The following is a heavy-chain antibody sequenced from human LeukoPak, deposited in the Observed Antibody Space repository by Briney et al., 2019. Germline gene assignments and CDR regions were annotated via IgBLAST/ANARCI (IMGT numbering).Heavy chain of an antibody. CDR2: ISSSSTTI. CDR3: AKFFTGIPAFDI. J-gene: IGHJ3*02. V-gene: IGHV3-48*01. CDR1: GFTFSSYS. D-gene: IGHD3-9*01. Sequence: GGSLRLSCAASGFTFSSYSMMWVRQAPGKGLEWVSYISSSSTTIHYADSVKGRFTISRDNAKNSVYLQINSLRAEDTAVYYCAKFFTGIPAFDIWGQGTMVTVSS.